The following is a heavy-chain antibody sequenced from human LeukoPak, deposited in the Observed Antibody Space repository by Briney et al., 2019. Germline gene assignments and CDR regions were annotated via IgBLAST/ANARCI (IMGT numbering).Heavy chain of an antibody. CDR2: LNFDGSST. J-gene: IGHJ6*02. D-gene: IGHD3-16*02. CDR3: SKDISAGGLDV. V-gene: IGHV3-74*01. Sequence: GGSLRLSCAASGFNFIRFWMHWVRQVPGKGLVWVARLNFDGSSTSYADSVKGRFTISRDNAKNSMYLQMNSLRIEDTALYYCSKDISAGGLDVWGPGTPVTVSS. CDR1: GFNFIRFW.